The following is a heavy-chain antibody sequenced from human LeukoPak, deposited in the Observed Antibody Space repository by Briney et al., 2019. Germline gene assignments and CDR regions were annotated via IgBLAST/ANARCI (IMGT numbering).Heavy chain of an antibody. CDR1: GYTFTSYG. V-gene: IGHV1-69*13. CDR3: ARASHSIAAAGNNWFDP. D-gene: IGHD6-13*01. Sequence: SVKVSCKASGYTFTSYGISWVRQAPGQGLEWMGGIIPIFGTANYAQKFQGRVTITADESTSTAYMELSSLRSEDTAVYYCARASHSIAAAGNNWFDPWGQGTLVTVSS. CDR2: IIPIFGTA. J-gene: IGHJ5*02.